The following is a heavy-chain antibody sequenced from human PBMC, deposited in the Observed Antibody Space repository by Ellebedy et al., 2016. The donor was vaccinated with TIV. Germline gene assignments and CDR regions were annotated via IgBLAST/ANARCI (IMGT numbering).Heavy chain of an antibody. V-gene: IGHV3-21*01. J-gene: IGHJ4*02. Sequence: GESLKISCAASGFTFSDYSMNWVRQVPGKGLEWVSSISSSETYIYYADSVRGRFTISRDNAKNSLYLQMNSLRADDTAVYYCARELSSDWGHFQAADYWGQGILVTVSS. D-gene: IGHD2-21*02. CDR1: GFTFSDYS. CDR2: ISSSETYI. CDR3: ARELSSDWGHFQAADY.